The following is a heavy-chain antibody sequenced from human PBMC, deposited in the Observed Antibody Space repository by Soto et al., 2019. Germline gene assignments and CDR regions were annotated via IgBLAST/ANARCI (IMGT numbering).Heavy chain of an antibody. D-gene: IGHD5-12*01. J-gene: IGHJ4*02. CDR3: AREFSGYDSYFDY. Sequence: QVQLVESGGGLVKPGGSLRLSCAASGFTFSDYYMSWIRQAPGKGLEWVSYISSSGSILYYSDSVKGRFTISRDNAKNSRYLQMNSLRAEDTAVYYCAREFSGYDSYFDYWGQGTLVTVSS. CDR1: GFTFSDYY. CDR2: ISSSGSIL. V-gene: IGHV3-11*01.